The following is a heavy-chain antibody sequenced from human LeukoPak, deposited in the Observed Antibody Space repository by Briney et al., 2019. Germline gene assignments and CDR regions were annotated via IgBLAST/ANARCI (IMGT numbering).Heavy chain of an antibody. CDR2: ISWNSGSI. Sequence: TGGSLRLSCAASGFTLDDYAMHWVRQAPGKGLEWVSGISWNSGSIGYADSVKGRFTISRDNAKNSLYLQMNSLRAEDTAVYYCARDRVVPAATLYDWPAGYYYMDVWGKGTTVTVSS. CDR3: ARDRVVPAATLYDWPAGYYYMDV. CDR1: GFTLDDYA. J-gene: IGHJ6*03. V-gene: IGHV3-9*01. D-gene: IGHD2-2*01.